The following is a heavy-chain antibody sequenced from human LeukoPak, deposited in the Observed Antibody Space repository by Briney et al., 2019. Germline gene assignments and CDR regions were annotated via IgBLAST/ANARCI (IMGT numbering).Heavy chain of an antibody. J-gene: IGHJ4*02. V-gene: IGHV3-21*01. Sequence: GGSLRLSCAASGFTFTSYSMNWVRQAPGKGLEWVSSISSSSSYIYYADSVKGRFTISRDNAKNSLYLQMNSLRAEDTAVYYCAREGGGYDYVWGSYRYRFFDYWGQGTLVTVSS. CDR2: ISSSSSYI. CDR3: AREGGGYDYVWGSYRYRFFDY. CDR1: GFTFTSYS. D-gene: IGHD3-16*02.